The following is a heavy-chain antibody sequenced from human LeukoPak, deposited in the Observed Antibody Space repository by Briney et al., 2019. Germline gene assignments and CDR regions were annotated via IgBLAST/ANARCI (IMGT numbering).Heavy chain of an antibody. V-gene: IGHV1-69*05. CDR2: IIPIFGTA. J-gene: IGHJ4*01. CDR1: GGTFSSYA. CDR3: ARDVPREYYYDSSGHWDY. D-gene: IGHD3-22*01. Sequence: ASVKVSCKASGGTFSSYAISWVRQAPGQGLEWMGRIIPIFGTANYAQKFQGRVTITTDESTSTAYMELSGLRSEDTAVYYCARDVPREYYYDSSGHWDYWGQGTLVTVSS.